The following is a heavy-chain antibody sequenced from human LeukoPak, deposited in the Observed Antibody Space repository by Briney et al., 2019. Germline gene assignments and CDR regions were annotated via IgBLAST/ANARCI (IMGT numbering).Heavy chain of an antibody. V-gene: IGHV4-34*01. J-gene: IGHJ3*02. Sequence: SETLSLTCTVSGGSISSYYWSWIRQPPGKGLEWIGEINHSGSTNYNPSLKSRVTISVDTSENQFSLKLSSVTAADTAVYYCASLGYCSGGSCPHPDDAFDIWGQGTMVTVSS. CDR2: INHSGST. CDR1: GGSISSYY. CDR3: ASLGYCSGGSCPHPDDAFDI. D-gene: IGHD2-15*01.